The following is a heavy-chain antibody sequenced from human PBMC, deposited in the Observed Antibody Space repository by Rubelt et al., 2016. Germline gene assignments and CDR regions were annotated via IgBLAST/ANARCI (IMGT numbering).Heavy chain of an antibody. CDR2: IRYDGSNK. CDR1: GFTFSSYG. V-gene: IGHV3-33*08. Sequence: QVQLVESGGGVVQPGRSLRLSCAASGFTFSSYGMHWVRQAPGKGLEWVAFIRYDGSNKYYADSVKGRFTISRDNSKNTLYLQMNSLRAEDTAVYYCARNRYWGQGTLVTVSS. D-gene: IGHD1-14*01. CDR3: ARNRY. J-gene: IGHJ4*02.